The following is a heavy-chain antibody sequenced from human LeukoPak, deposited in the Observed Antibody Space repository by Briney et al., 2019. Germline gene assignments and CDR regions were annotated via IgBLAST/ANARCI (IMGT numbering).Heavy chain of an antibody. CDR2: ITNDGSDT. Sequence: GGSLRLSGAASRFTFSNYWMNWVRHAPGKGLVWVSRITNDGSDTTNADSVKGRFTIAGDKTRNTVDLHRNSLRVEATSLYYCKRYRKHYYMDVWAKGTTVTVSS. V-gene: IGHV3-74*01. D-gene: IGHD1-1*01. J-gene: IGHJ6*03. CDR3: KRYRKHYYMDV. CDR1: RFTFSNYW.